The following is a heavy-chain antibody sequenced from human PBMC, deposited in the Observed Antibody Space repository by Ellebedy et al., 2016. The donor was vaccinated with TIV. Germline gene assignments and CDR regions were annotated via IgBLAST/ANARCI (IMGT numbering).Heavy chain of an antibody. Sequence: PGGSLRLSCAASGFTFSSYSMNWVRQAPGKGLEWVSYISNSDTIYYADSVRGRFTMSRDNSKNTLYLQMNSLRAEDTAVYYCARDQGSSSWRSIYYYYGMDVWGQGTTVTVSS. J-gene: IGHJ6*02. CDR2: ISNSDTI. V-gene: IGHV3-48*01. CDR1: GFTFSSYS. CDR3: ARDQGSSSWRSIYYYYGMDV. D-gene: IGHD6-13*01.